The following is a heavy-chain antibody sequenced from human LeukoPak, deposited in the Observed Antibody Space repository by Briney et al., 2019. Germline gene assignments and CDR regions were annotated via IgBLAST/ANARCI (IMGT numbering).Heavy chain of an antibody. CDR3: ARVATLLMVYATFDY. J-gene: IGHJ4*02. CDR2: IKQDGSEK. D-gene: IGHD2-8*01. Sequence: GRSLRLSCAASGFTFSSYWISWVRQAPGEGLEWVANIKQDGSEKYYVDSVKGRFTISRDNAKNSLYLQMNSLRAEDTAVYYCARVATLLMVYATFDYWGQGSLVTVSS. V-gene: IGHV3-7*01. CDR1: GFTFSSYW.